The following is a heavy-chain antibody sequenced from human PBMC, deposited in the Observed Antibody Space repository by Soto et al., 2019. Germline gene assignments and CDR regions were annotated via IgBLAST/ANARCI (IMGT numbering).Heavy chain of an antibody. J-gene: IGHJ4*02. CDR2: ISLGGANT. Sequence: EVHLLESGGGLVQPGGSLRLSCAASAFMFRNYAMSWVRQAPGKGLEWVSTISLGGANTHYADSVKGRFTISRDNSKNSLYLAMNNLRGEDTAVYYCAQDPSTGYADHWGQGTLVTVSS. D-gene: IGHD3-9*01. CDR1: AFMFRNYA. CDR3: AQDPSTGYADH. V-gene: IGHV3-23*01.